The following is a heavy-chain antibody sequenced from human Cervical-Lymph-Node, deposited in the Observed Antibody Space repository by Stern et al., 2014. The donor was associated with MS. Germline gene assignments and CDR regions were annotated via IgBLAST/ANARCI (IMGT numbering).Heavy chain of an antibody. J-gene: IGHJ4*02. CDR3: ARDTSSPERSDW. D-gene: IGHD1-1*01. CDR1: GFTVSRDY. V-gene: IGHV3-53*01. Sequence: EVQLVESGGGVIQPGGSLRLTCTASGFTVSRDYMTWVRQAPGKGIEWVSLITNVGSAFYTDSVKGRFTISRDDSKNTVYLHMTSLRAEDTAMYYCARDTSSPERSDWWGQGTLVTVSS. CDR2: ITNVGSA.